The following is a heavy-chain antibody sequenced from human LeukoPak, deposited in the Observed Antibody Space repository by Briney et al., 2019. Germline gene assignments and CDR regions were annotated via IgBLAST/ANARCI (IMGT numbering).Heavy chain of an antibody. J-gene: IGHJ4*02. Sequence: GGSLRLSCAASGFTFSDYAMNWVRQGPGRGLEWVSSISRNSQAIFDADSVKGRFTIFRDNAKNSLYLQMNSLRVEDTAVYYCARRWWQQLVVTLFDYWGQGTLVTVSS. V-gene: IGHV3-21*01. D-gene: IGHD6-13*01. CDR3: ARRWWQQLVVTLFDY. CDR2: ISRNSQAI. CDR1: GFTFSDYA.